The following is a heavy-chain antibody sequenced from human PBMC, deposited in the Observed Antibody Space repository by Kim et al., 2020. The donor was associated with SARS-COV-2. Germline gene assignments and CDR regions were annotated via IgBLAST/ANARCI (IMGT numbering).Heavy chain of an antibody. J-gene: IGHJ4*02. V-gene: IGHV4-34*01. CDR1: GGSFSGYY. D-gene: IGHD1-26*01. Sequence: SETLSLTCAVYGGSFSGYYWSWIRQPPGKGLEWIGEINHSGSTNYNPSLKSRVTISVDTSKNQFSLKLSSVTAADTAVYYCARGLLMGRGGQGTLVTVSS. CDR2: INHSGST. CDR3: ARGLLMGR.